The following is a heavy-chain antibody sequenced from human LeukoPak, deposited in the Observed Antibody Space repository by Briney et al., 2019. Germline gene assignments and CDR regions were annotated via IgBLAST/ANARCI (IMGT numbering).Heavy chain of an antibody. CDR1: GFIFSSYW. D-gene: IGHD3-10*01. CDR2: IKQDGSEK. J-gene: IGHJ4*02. CDR3: AKDGYYGSGRIYYFDY. V-gene: IGHV3-7*01. Sequence: GGSLRLSCAASGFIFSSYWMSWVRQAPGKGLEWVANIKQDGSEKYYVDSVKGRFSISRDNAKNSLFLQMDSLRAEDTAVYYCAKDGYYGSGRIYYFDYWGQGTLVTVSS.